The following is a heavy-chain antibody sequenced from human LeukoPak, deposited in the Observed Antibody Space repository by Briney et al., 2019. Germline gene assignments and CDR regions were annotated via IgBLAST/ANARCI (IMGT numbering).Heavy chain of an antibody. D-gene: IGHD3-3*01. CDR3: ARGPHFDLSSRYTYYFDF. V-gene: IGHV1-18*01. Sequence: GASVTVSCKASGYTFTSYGISWVRQAPGQGPERMGWVRDFSVLKVNPHYVQKLQGRVTMTTDTSTSTAYMELRSLRSDDTAVYYCARGPHFDLSSRYTYYFDFWGQGTLVTVSS. J-gene: IGHJ4*02. CDR2: VRDFSVLKVNP. CDR1: GYTFTSYG.